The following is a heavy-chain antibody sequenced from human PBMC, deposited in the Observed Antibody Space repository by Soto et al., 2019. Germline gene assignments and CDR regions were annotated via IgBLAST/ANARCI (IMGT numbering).Heavy chain of an antibody. V-gene: IGHV4-30-2*01. J-gene: IGHJ4*02. CDR3: ARGGRPTVTTFDY. D-gene: IGHD4-17*01. Sequence: LSLTCDVSGGSIGSGGYSWSWIRQPPGKGLEWIGYIYHSGSTYYNPSLKSRVTISVDRSKNQFSLKLSSVTAADTAVYYCARGGRPTVTTFDYCGQGTLVAFCS. CDR1: GGSIGSGGYS. CDR2: IYHSGST.